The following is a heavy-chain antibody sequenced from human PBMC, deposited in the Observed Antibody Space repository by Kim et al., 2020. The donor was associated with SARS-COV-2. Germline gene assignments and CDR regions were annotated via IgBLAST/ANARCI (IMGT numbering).Heavy chain of an antibody. CDR3: ARDDVDTAMATDLRPHNWFDP. J-gene: IGHJ5*02. CDR1: GGSISSSSYY. V-gene: IGHV4-39*07. CDR2: IYYSGST. D-gene: IGHD5-18*01. Sequence: SETLSLTCTVSGGSISSSSYYWGWIRQPPGKGLEWIGSIYYSGSTYYNPSLKSRVTISVDTSKNQFSLKLSSVTAADTAVYYCARDDVDTAMATDLRPHNWFDPWGQGTLVTVSS.